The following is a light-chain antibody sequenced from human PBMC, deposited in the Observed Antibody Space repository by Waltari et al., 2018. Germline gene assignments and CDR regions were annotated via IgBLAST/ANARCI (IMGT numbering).Light chain of an antibody. CDR1: KKNSNY. CDR2: AAS. V-gene: IGKV1-39*01. CDR3: QQTYSPPRT. Sequence: NTGRASKKNSNYLNWYQQKPGKAPNLLIYAASSFQSGVPSRFSGSGSGTEFTLTINSLQPEDFATYYCQQTYSPPRTFGQGTKVEVK. J-gene: IGKJ1*01.